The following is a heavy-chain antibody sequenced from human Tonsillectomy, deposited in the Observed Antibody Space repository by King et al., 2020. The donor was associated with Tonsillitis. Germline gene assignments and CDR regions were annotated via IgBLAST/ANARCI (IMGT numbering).Heavy chain of an antibody. CDR2: IYYSGTT. CDR3: ARAFGDSSGCYYVYYYYGLDV. D-gene: IGHD3-22*01. J-gene: IGHJ6*02. CDR1: GGSISSGDYY. V-gene: IGHV4-30-4*01. Sequence: HVQLQESGPGLVKPSQTLSLTCNVSGGSISSGDYYWSWIRQPPGKGLEWIGYIYYSGTTYYNPSLKSRVNISVDTSKNQFSLKLSSVTAADTAVYFCARAFGDSSGCYYVYYYYGLDVWGQGTTVTVSS.